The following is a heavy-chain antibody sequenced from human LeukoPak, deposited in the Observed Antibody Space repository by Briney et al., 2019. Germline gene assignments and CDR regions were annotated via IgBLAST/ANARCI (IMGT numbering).Heavy chain of an antibody. CDR2: INAGNGNT. Sequence: ASVKVSCKASGYTFTSYAMHWVRQAPGQRLEWMGWINAGNGNTKYSQKFQGRVTITRDTSTSTAYMELRSLRSDDTAVYYCARESKTYYMDVWGKGTTVTVSS. CDR3: ARESKTYYMDV. CDR1: GYTFTSYA. J-gene: IGHJ6*03. V-gene: IGHV1-3*01.